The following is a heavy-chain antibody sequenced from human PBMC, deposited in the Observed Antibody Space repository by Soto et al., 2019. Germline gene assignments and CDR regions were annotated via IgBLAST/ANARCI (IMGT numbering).Heavy chain of an antibody. J-gene: IGHJ4*02. CDR2: INDDGRCT. Sequence: AQLVESGGGSVQPGGSLRLSCAASGFTFTKNWMHWVRQAPGKGLVWVSYINDDGRCTNYADSVKGRFTISRDNAKNTLYLQMNSLRAEDTAVYYCARDRYYSNDYWGQGTLVTVSS. CDR1: GFTFTKNW. CDR3: ARDRYYSNDY. V-gene: IGHV3-74*01. D-gene: IGHD4-4*01.